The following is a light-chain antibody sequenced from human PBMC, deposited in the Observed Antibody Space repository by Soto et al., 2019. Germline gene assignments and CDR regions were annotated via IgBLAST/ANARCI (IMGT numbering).Light chain of an antibody. CDR3: GTWDSSLSAAV. CDR1: SSNIGNNY. V-gene: IGLV1-51*01. Sequence: QSVLTQPPSVSAAPGQTVTISCSGSSSNIGNNYVSWYKQLPGTAPKLLLYDNNKQPSGIPDRFSGAKSGTSATLGITGLQTGDEADYYCGTWDSSLSAAVFGGGTQLTVL. CDR2: DNN. J-gene: IGLJ7*01.